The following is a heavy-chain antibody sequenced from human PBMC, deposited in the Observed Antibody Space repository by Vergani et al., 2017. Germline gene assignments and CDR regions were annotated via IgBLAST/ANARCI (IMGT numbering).Heavy chain of an antibody. CDR1: GYTFTGYY. J-gene: IGHJ3*02. CDR3: ARVPTXCSSTSCYSGAFDI. CDR2: INPNSGGT. D-gene: IGHD2-2*01. Sequence: QVQLVQSGAEVKKPGSSVKVSCKASGYTFTGYYMHWVRQAPGQGLEWMGWINPNSGGTNYAQKFQGRVTMTRDTSISTAYMELSRLRSDDTAVYYCARVPTXCSSTSCYSGAFDIWGQGTMVTVSS. V-gene: IGHV1-2*02.